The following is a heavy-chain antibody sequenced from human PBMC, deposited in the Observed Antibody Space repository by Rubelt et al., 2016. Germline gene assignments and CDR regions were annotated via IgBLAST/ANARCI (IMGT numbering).Heavy chain of an antibody. Sequence: QVQLVQSGAEVKKPGASVKVSCKASEYTFTSYDVTWVRQATGQGLEWVGWMNPNSGNTGYAQKFQGRVTMNRKNPISTAYMGLSSLTAEDTAVYYCAVRGSSSSLCSWGQGILVTVSS. V-gene: IGHV1-8*01. CDR2: MNPNSGNT. D-gene: IGHD6-13*01. CDR3: AVRGSSSSLCS. J-gene: IGHJ5*02. CDR1: EYTFTSYD.